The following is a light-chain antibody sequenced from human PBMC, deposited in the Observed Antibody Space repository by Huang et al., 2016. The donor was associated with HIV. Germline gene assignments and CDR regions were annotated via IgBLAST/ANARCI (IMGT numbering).Light chain of an antibody. CDR3: QQYQSIPWT. V-gene: IGKV1-NL1*01. CDR2: ATS. Sequence: DIQMTQSPSTRSASVGDRVTITCRASQGIGNSLAWYQQKPEKPPRLLTYATSRLESGVPSRFSGSGSGTHYTLTITTLQPEDIASYYCQQYQSIPWTFGQGTKVEIK. CDR1: QGIGNS. J-gene: IGKJ1*01.